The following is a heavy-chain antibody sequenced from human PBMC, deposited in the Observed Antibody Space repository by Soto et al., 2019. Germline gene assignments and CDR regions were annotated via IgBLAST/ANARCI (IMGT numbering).Heavy chain of an antibody. V-gene: IGHV3-30*18. CDR2: IAYDGRIP. Sequence: QVQLVESGGGVVQPGRSLRLSCAASGFIFSSYGMHWVRQAPGKGLEWVAIIAYDGRIPDYADSVRGRFTISRDNSKSSRYRQMISLRAADTAVYSCVKDENYRASWTSFQHWCQGTLVTVSS. J-gene: IGHJ1*01. D-gene: IGHD3-10*01. CDR3: VKDENYRASWTSFQH. CDR1: GFIFSSYG.